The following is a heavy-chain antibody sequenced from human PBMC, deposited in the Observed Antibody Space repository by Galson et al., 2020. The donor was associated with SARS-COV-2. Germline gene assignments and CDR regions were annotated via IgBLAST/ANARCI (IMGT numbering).Heavy chain of an antibody. D-gene: IGHD3-10*01. CDR3: VRRSIYYYGSASVTHAFDM. CDR1: GGSFSDYY. J-gene: IGHJ3*02. CDR2: INHSGTT. Sequence: SETLSLTCAFYGGSFSDYYWSWVRQPPGKGLEWIGQINHSGTTNYNSSLKSRVTISVDSSKTQFSLKLSSVTAADTAVYYCVRRSIYYYGSASVTHAFDMWGQGTMVTVSS. V-gene: IGHV4-34*01.